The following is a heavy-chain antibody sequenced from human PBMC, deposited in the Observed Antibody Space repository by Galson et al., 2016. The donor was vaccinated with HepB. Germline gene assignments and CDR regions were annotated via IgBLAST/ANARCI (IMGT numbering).Heavy chain of an antibody. CDR2: ISIFGYNT. V-gene: IGHV3-23*01. J-gene: IGHJ4*02. Sequence: SLRLSCAASGFTFSSYAMNWVRQAPGKGLEWVATISIFGYNTHYADSVKGRFTVSRDNSKSTFYLHMHSLRVEDTATYHCAKDLDSSGWYEGVYWGQGILVTVSS. D-gene: IGHD6-19*01. CDR3: AKDLDSSGWYEGVY. CDR1: GFTFSSYA.